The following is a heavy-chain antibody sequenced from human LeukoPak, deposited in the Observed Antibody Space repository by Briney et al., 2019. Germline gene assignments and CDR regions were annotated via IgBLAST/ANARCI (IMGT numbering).Heavy chain of an antibody. Sequence: PGRSLRLSCAASGFTFSSYAMHWVRQAPGKGLERVAVISYDGSNKYYADSVKGRFTISRDNSKNTLYLQMNSLRAEDTAVYYCARDHRYVLRFLEENYGMDVWGQGTTVTVSS. CDR1: GFTFSSYA. D-gene: IGHD3-3*01. J-gene: IGHJ6*02. V-gene: IGHV3-30-3*01. CDR2: ISYDGSNK. CDR3: ARDHRYVLRFLEENYGMDV.